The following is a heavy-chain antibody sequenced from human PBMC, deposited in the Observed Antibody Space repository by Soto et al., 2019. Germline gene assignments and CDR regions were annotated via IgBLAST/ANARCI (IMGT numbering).Heavy chain of an antibody. D-gene: IGHD4-17*01. J-gene: IGHJ6*03. CDR1: GFTFRESG. V-gene: IGHV3-30*18. CDR3: AKDGGHYPWVSFLMDV. Sequence: QVQLVQSGGGVVQPGRSLRLSCAASGFTFRESGMFWVRQVPGKGLEWVAVITYDGSNAYYQDSVKGRFTISRDNSKGTVNLQMNSLRAEDTAVYYCAKDGGHYPWVSFLMDVCGKGTTVTVSS. CDR2: ITYDGSNA.